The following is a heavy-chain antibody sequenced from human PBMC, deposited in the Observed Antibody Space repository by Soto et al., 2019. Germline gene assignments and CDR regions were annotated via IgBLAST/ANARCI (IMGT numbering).Heavy chain of an antibody. Sequence: SETLSLTCAVYGGSFSGYYWSWIRQPPGRGLEWIGEINHSGSTNYNPSLKSRVTISVDTSKNQFSLKLSSVTAADTAVYYCARDIHSMWTSADFDIWGKGKLVT. V-gene: IGHV4-34*01. D-gene: IGHD3-10*02. CDR3: ARDIHSMWTSADFDI. CDR1: GGSFSGYY. J-gene: IGHJ3*02. CDR2: INHSGST.